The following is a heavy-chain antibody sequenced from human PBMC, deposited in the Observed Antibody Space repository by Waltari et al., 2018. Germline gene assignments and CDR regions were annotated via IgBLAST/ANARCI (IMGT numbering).Heavy chain of an antibody. CDR1: GFPFYVFA. J-gene: IGHJ2*01. D-gene: IGHD3-16*01. V-gene: IGHV3-9*01. Sequence: EVQLVESGGGLVQPGRSLRLPCAASGFPFYVFAMHWVRQVTGKGLEWVSVVSWSGATVGYADSVNGRFAISRDNAKNSLYLQMNSLRVEDTAFYYCAASRGVYWYFDFWGRGTLVSVSS. CDR3: AASRGVYWYFDF. CDR2: VSWSGATV.